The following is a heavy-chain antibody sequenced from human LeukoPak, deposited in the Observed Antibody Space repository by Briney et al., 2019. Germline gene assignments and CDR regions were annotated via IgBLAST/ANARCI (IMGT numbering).Heavy chain of an antibody. CDR3: AKVGQQLTQHYFDY. D-gene: IGHD6-13*01. V-gene: IGHV1-2*02. J-gene: IGHJ4*02. CDR2: IDPNSGGT. Sequence: ASVKVSCKASGYTFTAYYMHWVRQAPGQGLEWMGWIDPNSGGTNYAQKFQGRVTMTRDTSISTAYMELGRLRSDDTAVYYCAKVGQQLTQHYFDYWGQGTLVTVSS. CDR1: GYTFTAYY.